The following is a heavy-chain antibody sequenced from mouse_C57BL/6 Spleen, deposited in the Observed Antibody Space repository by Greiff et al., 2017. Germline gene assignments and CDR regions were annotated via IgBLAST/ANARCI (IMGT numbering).Heavy chain of an antibody. Sequence: QVQLQQPGAELVKPGASVKLSCKASGYTFTSYWMHWVKQRPVHGLEWIGRIHPSASDTTYNQKFKGKATLTVDKSSSPAYMQLSSLTSEDSAVYDWASASYYYGSSYIDYGGQGTTLTVSS. J-gene: IGHJ2*01. CDR2: IHPSASDT. V-gene: IGHV1-74*01. D-gene: IGHD1-1*01. CDR3: ASASYYYGSSYIDY. CDR1: GYTFTSYW.